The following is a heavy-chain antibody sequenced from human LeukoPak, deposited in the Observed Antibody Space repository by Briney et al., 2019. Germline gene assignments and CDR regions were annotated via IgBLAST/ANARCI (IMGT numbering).Heavy chain of an antibody. V-gene: IGHV3-21*01. Sequence: GGSLRLSCAASGFTFSSYSMNWVRQAPGKGLEWVSAISSSSSYIYYADSVKGRFTISRDNAKNSLYLQMNSLRAEDTAVYYCARAGGITMVRGEYYFDYWGQGTLVTVSS. CDR2: ISSSSSYI. D-gene: IGHD3-10*01. CDR3: ARAGGITMVRGEYYFDY. CDR1: GFTFSSYS. J-gene: IGHJ4*02.